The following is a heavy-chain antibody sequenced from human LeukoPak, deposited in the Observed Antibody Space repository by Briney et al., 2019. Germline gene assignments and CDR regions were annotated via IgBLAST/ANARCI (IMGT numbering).Heavy chain of an antibody. V-gene: IGHV3-23*01. D-gene: IGHD6-19*01. CDR3: AKDATAVPGTVYMDV. CDR1: GFTFNTYV. Sequence: PGGSLRLSCAASGFTFNTYVMTWVRQAPGQGLEWVSAISGSGVATYYADSVRGRFTISRDNSMDTLYLQMSSLRDEDTALYYCAKDATAVPGTVYMDVWGKGTTVTVSS. CDR2: ISGSGVAT. J-gene: IGHJ6*03.